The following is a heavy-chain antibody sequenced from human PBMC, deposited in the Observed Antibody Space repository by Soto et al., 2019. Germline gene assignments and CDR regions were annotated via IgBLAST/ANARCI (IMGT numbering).Heavy chain of an antibody. Sequence: QVQLVESGGGVVQPGRSLRLSCVASGFTFSSYGMHWVRQAPGKGLEWVAIISYDGSNTYYADSVKGRFTISRDNSKHTLYLQMNSLRAEDTSVYYCAKEGGLSGSYYISSSYYFDYWGQGTLVNVSS. CDR1: GFTFSSYG. CDR3: AKEGGLSGSYYISSSYYFDY. D-gene: IGHD1-26*01. V-gene: IGHV3-30*18. J-gene: IGHJ4*02. CDR2: ISYDGSNT.